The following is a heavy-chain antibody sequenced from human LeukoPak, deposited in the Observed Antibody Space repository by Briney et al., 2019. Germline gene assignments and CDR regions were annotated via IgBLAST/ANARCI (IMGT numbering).Heavy chain of an antibody. CDR3: AREGYYGSGVSDY. CDR2: IKQDGSEK. J-gene: IGHJ4*02. D-gene: IGHD3-10*01. Sequence: GGSLRLSCAASGFTFSSYWMSWVRQAPGKGLEWVANIKQDGSEKYYADSVKGRFTISRDNAKNSLYLQMNSLRAEDTAVYYCAREGYYGSGVSDYWGQGTLVTVSS. V-gene: IGHV3-7*01. CDR1: GFTFSSYW.